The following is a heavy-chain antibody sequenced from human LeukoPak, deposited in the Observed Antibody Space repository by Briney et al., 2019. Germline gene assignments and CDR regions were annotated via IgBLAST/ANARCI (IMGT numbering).Heavy chain of an antibody. CDR3: ARVRYEYCSGGSCYDFDY. CDR2: IYYSGST. Sequence: MPSETLSLTCTVSGGSISSGDYYWSWIRQHPGKGLEWIGYIYYSGSTYYNPSLKSRVTISVDTSKNQFSLKLSSVTSADTAVYYCARVRYEYCSGGSCYDFDYWGQGTLVTVSS. V-gene: IGHV4-31*03. J-gene: IGHJ4*02. D-gene: IGHD2-15*01. CDR1: GGSISSGDYY.